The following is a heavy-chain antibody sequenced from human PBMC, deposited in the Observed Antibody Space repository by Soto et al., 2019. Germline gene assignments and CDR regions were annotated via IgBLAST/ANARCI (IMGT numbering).Heavy chain of an antibody. J-gene: IGHJ4*02. CDR2: IIPIFGTA. Sequence: SVKVSCKXSGGTFSSYAISWVRQAPGQGLEWMGGIIPIFGTANYAQKFQGRVTITADESTSTAYMELSSLRSEDTAVYYCSGRAGRGFSVHFDYWGQGTLVTVSS. D-gene: IGHD6-19*01. V-gene: IGHV1-69*13. CDR1: GGTFSSYA. CDR3: SGRAGRGFSVHFDY.